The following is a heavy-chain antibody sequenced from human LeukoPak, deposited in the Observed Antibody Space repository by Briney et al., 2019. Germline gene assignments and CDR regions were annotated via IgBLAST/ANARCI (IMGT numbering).Heavy chain of an antibody. Sequence: SETLSLTCTVSGGSLSGFYWSWIRQPPGKGLEWIGYVYYSGSTTYNPSLKSRVTISVDTSKNQFSLRLGSVTAADTAVYYCARHEYYDFWSGYYTKPFDYWGQGTLVTVSS. CDR1: GGSLSGFY. CDR2: VYYSGST. D-gene: IGHD3-3*01. CDR3: ARHEYYDFWSGYYTKPFDY. J-gene: IGHJ4*02. V-gene: IGHV4-59*01.